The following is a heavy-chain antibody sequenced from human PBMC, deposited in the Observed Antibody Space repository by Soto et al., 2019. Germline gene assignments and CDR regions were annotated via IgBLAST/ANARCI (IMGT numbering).Heavy chain of an antibody. J-gene: IGHJ4*02. D-gene: IGHD1-20*01. CDR2: IYWNDDK. CDR3: ARRRGYNWNNPAFDY. CDR1: GFSLSTSGVG. V-gene: IGHV2-5*01. Sequence: SGPTLVNPTQTLTLTCTFSGFSLSTSGVGVGWIRQPPGKAREWLGIIYWNDDKKYGPSLRSRLGITKDTFRNQVVLTMTNVDPLDTATYYCARRRGYNWNNPAFDYWGQGALVTVSS.